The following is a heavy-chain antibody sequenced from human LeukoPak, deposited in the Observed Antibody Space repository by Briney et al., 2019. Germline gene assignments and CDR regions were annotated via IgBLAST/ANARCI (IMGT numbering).Heavy chain of an antibody. Sequence: ASVKVSCKASGGTFSSYAISWVRQAPGQGLEWMGGIIPIFGTANYAQKFQGRVTITADESTSTAYMELRSLRSDDTAVYYCARDRGRAFDIWGQGTMVTVSS. CDR1: GGTFSSYA. V-gene: IGHV1-69*13. CDR2: IIPIFGTA. D-gene: IGHD3-10*01. CDR3: ARDRGRAFDI. J-gene: IGHJ3*02.